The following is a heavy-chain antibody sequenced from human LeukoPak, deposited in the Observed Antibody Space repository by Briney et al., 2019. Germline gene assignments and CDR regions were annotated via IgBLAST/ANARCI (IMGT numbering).Heavy chain of an antibody. J-gene: IGHJ4*02. CDR2: ISGSGGST. D-gene: IGHD3-22*01. CDR3: ARDSSGHRQYYFDY. V-gene: IGHV3-23*01. Sequence: GGSLRLSCAASGFTFSSYAMSWVRQAPGKGLEWVSAISGSGGSTYYADSVKGRFTISRDNSKNTLYLQKNSLRAEDTAVYYCARDSSGHRQYYFDYWGQGTLVTVSS. CDR1: GFTFSSYA.